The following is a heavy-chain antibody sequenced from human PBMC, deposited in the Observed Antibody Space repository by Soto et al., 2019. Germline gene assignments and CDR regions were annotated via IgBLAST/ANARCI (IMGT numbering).Heavy chain of an antibody. CDR2: INHSGST. D-gene: IGHD2-15*01. Sequence: SETLSLTCAVYGGSFSGYYWSWIRQPPWKGLEWIGEINHSGSTNYNPSLKSRVTISVDTSKNQFSLKLSSVTAADTAVYYCARGKKDIVVVVAATPGHNWFDPWGQGTLVTVSS. CDR3: ARGKKDIVVVVAATPGHNWFDP. J-gene: IGHJ5*02. CDR1: GGSFSGYY. V-gene: IGHV4-34*01.